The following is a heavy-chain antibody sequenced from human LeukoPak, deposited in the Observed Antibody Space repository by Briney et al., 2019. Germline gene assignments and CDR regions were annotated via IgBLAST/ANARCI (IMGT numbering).Heavy chain of an antibody. V-gene: IGHV3-74*01. CDR2: ISSGRSST. Sequence: GGSLRLSCAASEFTFSSYWMHWVRQAPGKGLMWVSRISSGRSSTNYADSVKGRFTISRDNAKNTLYLQMNSLKTEDTAVYYCTTDAGVVTTPAFDYWGQGTLVTVSS. CDR1: EFTFSSYW. D-gene: IGHD2-21*02. J-gene: IGHJ4*02. CDR3: TTDAGVVTTPAFDY.